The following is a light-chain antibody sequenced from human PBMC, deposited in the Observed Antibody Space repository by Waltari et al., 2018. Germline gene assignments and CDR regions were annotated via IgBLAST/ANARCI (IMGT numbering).Light chain of an antibody. Sequence: EIVMTQSPATLSVSPGDRATLSCRASQRIGRNLAWYQHIRGQAPRLLFYGASTRAPGTPARLRASGSGTDFTLTISSLQSEDFAVYYCHQYNEWPPGLTFGGGTKLEI. CDR1: QRIGRN. V-gene: IGKV3-15*01. CDR3: HQYNEWPPGLT. CDR2: GAS. J-gene: IGKJ4*01.